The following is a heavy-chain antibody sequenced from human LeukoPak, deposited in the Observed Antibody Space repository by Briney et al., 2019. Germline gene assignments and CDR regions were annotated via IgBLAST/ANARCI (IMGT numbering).Heavy chain of an antibody. D-gene: IGHD2-2*01. CDR2: INPNSGGT. Sequence: ASETVSCKASGYTFTDYYIHWVRQAPGQGLEWMGWINPNSGGTIFAQNFQDRATRSRDTSINTAYMELSRLRSDDTAMYYCARELGFCSSASCPLYHYWGQGSLASVSS. J-gene: IGHJ4*02. CDR1: GYTFTDYY. V-gene: IGHV1-2*02. CDR3: ARELGFCSSASCPLYHY.